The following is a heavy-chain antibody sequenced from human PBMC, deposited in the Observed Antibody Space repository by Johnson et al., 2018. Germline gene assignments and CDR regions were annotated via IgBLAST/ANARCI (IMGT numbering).Heavy chain of an antibody. V-gene: IGHV3-73*01. CDR3: NRQPVRVPTNYYYYYDVDV. J-gene: IGHJ6*04. D-gene: IGHD4-17*01. CDR2: IRTKAHNYAT. CDR1: GFTFSGSA. Sequence: VQLVQSGGGLVQPGGSLKLSCAASGFTFSGSAMHWVRQASGKGLEWVGRIRTKAHNYATAYTASVKGRFTISRDVSKNTAYLHMNSLKTEDTAVYYCNRQPVRVPTNYYYYYDVDVGGNGTTVTVS.